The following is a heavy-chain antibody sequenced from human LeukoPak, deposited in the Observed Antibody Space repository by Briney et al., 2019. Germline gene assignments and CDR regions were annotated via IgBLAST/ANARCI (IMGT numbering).Heavy chain of an antibody. V-gene: IGHV4-39*01. CDR1: GGSMSSSSYH. CDR3: ARQGYNWNYFSH. Sequence: SETLSLTCTVSGGSMSSSSYHWGWIRQPPGKGLEWIGSIYYSGSTYYNPSLKSRVTISIDTSKNQFSLKLSSVTAADTAVYYCARQGYNWNYFSHWGQATLVTVSS. J-gene: IGHJ4*02. CDR2: IYYSGST. D-gene: IGHD1-7*01.